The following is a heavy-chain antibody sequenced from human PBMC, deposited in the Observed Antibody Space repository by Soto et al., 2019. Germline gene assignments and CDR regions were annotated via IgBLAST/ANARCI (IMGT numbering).Heavy chain of an antibody. CDR1: GFTFSNYG. Sequence: VVSLRVSWAASGFTFSNYGMHWVRQAPGKGLEWVAVIWYDGSQTRFADSVKGRFSISRDNFKNMSYLQMDSLRAEDTAVYRCAIVFIFGAIYSGVVHHGIAIWGRGTTV. V-gene: IGHV3-33*01. CDR3: AIVFIFGAIYSGVVHHGIAI. CDR2: IWYDGSQT. D-gene: IGHD3-16*01. J-gene: IGHJ6*01.